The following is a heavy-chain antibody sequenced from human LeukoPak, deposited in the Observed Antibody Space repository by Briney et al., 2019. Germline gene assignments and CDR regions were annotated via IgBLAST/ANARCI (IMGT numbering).Heavy chain of an antibody. V-gene: IGHV3-30-3*01. D-gene: IGHD6-19*01. Sequence: PGGSLRLSCAASGFTFSSYAMHWVRQAPGKGLEWVAVISYDGSNKYYADSVKGRFTISRDNSKNTLYLQMNSLRAEDTAVYYCARDLTYLRSGWYPRFDYWGQGTLVTVSS. J-gene: IGHJ4*02. CDR1: GFTFSSYA. CDR3: ARDLTYLRSGWYPRFDY. CDR2: ISYDGSNK.